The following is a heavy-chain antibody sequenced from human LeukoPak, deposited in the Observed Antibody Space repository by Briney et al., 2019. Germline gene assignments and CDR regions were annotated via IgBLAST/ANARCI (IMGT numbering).Heavy chain of an antibody. CDR3: AKGRGGSCYSGVDY. J-gene: IGHJ4*01. V-gene: IGHV3-23*01. CDR2: SANGGTT. Sequence: PGGSLRLSCAASGFTFSSYWMSWVRQAPGKGLEWVSCSANGGTTYYTDSVKGRFTISRDSSKNTLHLQMNSLRAEDTALYYCAKGRGGSCYSGVDYWGHGTLVTVSS. D-gene: IGHD2-15*01. CDR1: GFTFSSYW.